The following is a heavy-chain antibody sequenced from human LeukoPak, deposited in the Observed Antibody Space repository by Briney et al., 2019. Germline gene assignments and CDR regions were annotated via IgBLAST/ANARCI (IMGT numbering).Heavy chain of an antibody. J-gene: IGHJ4*02. CDR1: GGSFSGYY. CDR3: ASYSRRRSQVGYYFDY. Sequence: SETLSLTCAVYGGSFSGYYWSWIRQPPGKGLEWIGEINHSGSTNYNPSLKSRVTISVDTSKNQFSLKLSSVTAADTAVYYCASYSRRRSQVGYYFDYWGQGTPVTVSS. CDR2: INHSGST. V-gene: IGHV4-34*01. D-gene: IGHD1-26*01.